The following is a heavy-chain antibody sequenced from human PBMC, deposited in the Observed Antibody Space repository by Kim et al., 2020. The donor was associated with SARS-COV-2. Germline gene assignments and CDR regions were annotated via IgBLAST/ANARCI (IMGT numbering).Heavy chain of an antibody. CDR1: GFTFSDYW. CDR3: VRYESGRFDP. D-gene: IGHD3-16*01. CDR2: IKEDGSEK. J-gene: IGHJ5*02. V-gene: IGHV3-7*01. Sequence: GGSLRLSCAASGFTFSDYWMIWVRQAPGKGLEWVANIKEDGSEKYYVDSVKGRFTISRDNANNSLYLQMNYLGGDDTAVYYCVRYESGRFDPWGQGTLAT.